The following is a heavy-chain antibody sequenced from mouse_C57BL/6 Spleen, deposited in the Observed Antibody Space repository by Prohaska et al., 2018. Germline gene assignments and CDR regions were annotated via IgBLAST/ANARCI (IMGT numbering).Heavy chain of an antibody. CDR1: GIDFSRYW. Sequence: EVKLLQSGGGLVQPGGSLKLSCAASGIDFSRYWMSWVRRAPRKRLERIGEINPDSSTINYLPSLKDKFIISRDNAKNTLYLQRSKVRSEETALYYCARLLGDYWGQGTSVTVSS. CDR2: INPDSSTI. J-gene: IGHJ4*01. CDR3: ARLLGDY. V-gene: IGHV4-1*01.